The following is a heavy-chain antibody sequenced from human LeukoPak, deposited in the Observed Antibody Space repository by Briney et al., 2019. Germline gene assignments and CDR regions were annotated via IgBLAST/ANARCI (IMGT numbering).Heavy chain of an antibody. D-gene: IGHD6-13*01. CDR2: IYYSGST. CDR3: ARHYKLAAADP. CDR1: GGSISSSSYY. V-gene: IGHV4-39*01. Sequence: PSETLSLTCTVSGGSISSSSYYWGWIRQPPVKGLEWIGSIYYSGSTYYNPSLKSRVTISVDTSKNQFSLKLSSVTAADTAVYYCARHYKLAAADPWGQGTLVTVSS. J-gene: IGHJ5*02.